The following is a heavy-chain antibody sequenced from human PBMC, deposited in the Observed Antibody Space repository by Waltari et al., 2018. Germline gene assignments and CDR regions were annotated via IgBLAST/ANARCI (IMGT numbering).Heavy chain of an antibody. CDR3: ARDGAMTTLIDY. J-gene: IGHJ4*02. CDR2: ISSSRSNK. V-gene: IGHV3-48*04. D-gene: IGHD4-17*01. CDR1: GFTFSSYS. Sequence: EVQLVESGGGLVQPGGSLRLSCAASGFTFSSYSMNWVRQAPGKGVEWVLNISSSRSNKYHADSGKGRFNISRDNAKNSLYLQMNSLRAEDTAVYYCARDGAMTTLIDYWGQGTLVTVSS.